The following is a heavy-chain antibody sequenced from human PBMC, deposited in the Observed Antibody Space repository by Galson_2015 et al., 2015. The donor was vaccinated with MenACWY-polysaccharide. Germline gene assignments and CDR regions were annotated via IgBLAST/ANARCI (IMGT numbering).Heavy chain of an antibody. CDR1: GFTFSSYW. CDR3: AKYSFSSHAVDN. Sequence: SLRLSCAASGFTFSSYWMHWVRQAPGKGLVWVSRINSDGSSASYADSVKGRFTNSRDNAKNTLYLQMNSLRAEDTAVYYCAKYSFSSHAVDNWGQGTLFPVSP. CDR2: INSDGSSA. D-gene: IGHD6-6*01. V-gene: IGHV3-74*01. J-gene: IGHJ4*02.